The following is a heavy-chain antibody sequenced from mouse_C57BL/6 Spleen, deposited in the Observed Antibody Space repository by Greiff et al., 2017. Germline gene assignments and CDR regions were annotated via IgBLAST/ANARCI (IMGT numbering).Heavy chain of an antibody. CDR1: GYTFTSYW. Sequence: QVQLQQPGAELVMPGASVKLSCKASGYTFTSYWMHWVKQRPGQGLEWIGEIDPSDSYTNYNQKFKGKSTLTVDKSSSTAYMQLSSLTSEDSAVYYCARGWLSLYDGYYYAMDYWGQGTSVTVSS. J-gene: IGHJ4*01. CDR3: ARGWLSLYDGYYYAMDY. CDR2: IDPSDSYT. V-gene: IGHV1-69*01. D-gene: IGHD2-3*01.